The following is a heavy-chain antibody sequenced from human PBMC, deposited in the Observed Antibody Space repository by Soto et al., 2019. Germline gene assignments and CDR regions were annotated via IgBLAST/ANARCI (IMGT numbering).Heavy chain of an antibody. J-gene: IGHJ5*02. Sequence: SVKVSCRASGGTFSGYAISLVRQAPGQGLEWMGGIIPIFGTANYAQKFQGRVTITADESTSTAYMEMSSLRSEDTAVYYCARAPGDFWSGYESWGQGTLVTVSS. CDR2: IIPIFGTA. V-gene: IGHV1-69*13. D-gene: IGHD3-3*01. CDR1: GGTFSGYA. CDR3: ARAPGDFWSGYES.